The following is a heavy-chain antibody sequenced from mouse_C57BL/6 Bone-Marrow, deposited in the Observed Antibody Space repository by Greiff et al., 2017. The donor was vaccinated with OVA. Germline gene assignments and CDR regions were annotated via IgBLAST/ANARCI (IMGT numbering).Heavy chain of an antibody. CDR2: IYPSDSET. CDR3: ARKGDYGNYWYFDY. D-gene: IGHD2-1*01. J-gene: IGHJ2*01. V-gene: IGHV1-61*01. Sequence: QVQLQQPGAELVRPGSSVKLSCKASGYTFTSYWMDWVKQRPGQGLEWIGNIYPSDSETHYNQKFKDKATLTVDKSSSTAYMQLSSLTSEDSAVYYCARKGDYGNYWYFDYWGQGTTLTVSS. CDR1: GYTFTSYW.